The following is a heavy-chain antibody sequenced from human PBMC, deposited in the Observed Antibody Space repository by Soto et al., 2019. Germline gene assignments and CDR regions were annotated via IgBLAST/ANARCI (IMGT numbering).Heavy chain of an antibody. CDR1: GFTFSSYG. Sequence: PGGSLRLSCAASGFTFSSYGMHWVRQAPGKGLEWVAVISYDGSNKYYADSVKGRFTISRDNSKNTLYLQMNSLRAADTAVYYCAKDQRGYYDFWSGYYYYYGMDVWGQGTTVTVSS. D-gene: IGHD3-3*01. J-gene: IGHJ6*02. CDR3: AKDQRGYYDFWSGYYYYYGMDV. V-gene: IGHV3-30*18. CDR2: ISYDGSNK.